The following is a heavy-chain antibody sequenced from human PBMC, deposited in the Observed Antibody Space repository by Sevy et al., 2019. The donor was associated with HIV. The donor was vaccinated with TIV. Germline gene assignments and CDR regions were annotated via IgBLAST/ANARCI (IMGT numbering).Heavy chain of an antibody. D-gene: IGHD6-19*01. CDR3: ARHIRKAHSGWYFYWFDP. CDR2: IYDSGST. Sequence: SETLSLTCTASGGSISSSSYYWGWLRQPPGKGLEWIGSIYDSGSTYYNPSLKSRVTISVDTSKNPFSLKLSSVTAADTAVYYCARHIRKAHSGWYFYWFDPWGQGTLVTVSS. J-gene: IGHJ5*02. V-gene: IGHV4-39*01. CDR1: GGSISSSSYY.